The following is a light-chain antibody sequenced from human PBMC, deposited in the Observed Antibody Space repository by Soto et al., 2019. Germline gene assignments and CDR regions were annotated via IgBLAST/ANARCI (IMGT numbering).Light chain of an antibody. Sequence: EIVLTQSPGTLSLSPGERATLSCRASQNVDTKYLAWYQQKPGQAPRLLIYDASNRATGIPARFSGGGSGTDFTLTIDNLEPEDFAIYYCQQRSNWPPITFGQGTRLEIK. V-gene: IGKV3-11*01. CDR1: QNVDTKY. CDR3: QQRSNWPPIT. CDR2: DAS. J-gene: IGKJ5*01.